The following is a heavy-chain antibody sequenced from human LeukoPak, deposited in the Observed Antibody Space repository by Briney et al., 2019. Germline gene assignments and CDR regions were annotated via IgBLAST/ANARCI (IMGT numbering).Heavy chain of an antibody. J-gene: IGHJ4*02. Sequence: GGSLRLSCATSGFTFSSYSMNWVRQAPGKGLEWISYISSSGNTIYYADSMKGRFTISRGNANNSLFLQMHSLRDEDTAVYYCARDPVGYTSSSSDYWGQGTLVTVSS. V-gene: IGHV3-48*02. CDR2: ISSSGNTI. CDR3: ARDPVGYTSSSSDY. D-gene: IGHD6-6*01. CDR1: GFTFSSYS.